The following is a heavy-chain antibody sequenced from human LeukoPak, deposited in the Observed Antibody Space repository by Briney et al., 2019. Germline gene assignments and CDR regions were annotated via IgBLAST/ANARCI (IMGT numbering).Heavy chain of an antibody. CDR1: GGSIRSGDFY. CDR3: AREGNGLDY. V-gene: IGHV4-30-4*08. CDR2: IYYSGST. J-gene: IGHJ4*02. Sequence: TLSLTCTVSGGSIRSGDFYWSWIRQPPGKGLEWIGYIYYSGSTYYTPSLTYNPSLKSRVTISVDTSKNQFSLKLSSVTAADTAVYYCAREGNGLDYWGQGTLVTVSS.